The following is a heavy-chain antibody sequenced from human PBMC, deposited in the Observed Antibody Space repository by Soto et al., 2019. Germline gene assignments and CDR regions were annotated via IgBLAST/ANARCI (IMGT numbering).Heavy chain of an antibody. CDR1: GGTFSSYT. Sequence: QVQLVQSGAEVKKPGSSVKVSCKASGGTFSSYTISWVRQAPGQGLEWMGRIIPILGIANYAQKFQGRVTITADKSTSTAYMELSSLRSEDTAVYYCASQTTVVTPSVYAFDIWGQGTMVTVSS. V-gene: IGHV1-69*02. D-gene: IGHD4-17*01. J-gene: IGHJ3*02. CDR2: IIPILGIA. CDR3: ASQTTVVTPSVYAFDI.